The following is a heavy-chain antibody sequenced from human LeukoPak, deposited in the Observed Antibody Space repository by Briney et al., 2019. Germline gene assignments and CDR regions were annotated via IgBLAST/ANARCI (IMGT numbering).Heavy chain of an antibody. J-gene: IGHJ6*02. Sequence: PGGSLRLSCAASGFTFSSNSMNWVRQAPGKGLEWVSSISSSSSYIYYADSVKGRFTISRDNANNSLYLQMNSLRAEDTAVYYCARDSVRGGRYGMDVWGQGTTVTVSS. D-gene: IGHD3-10*01. CDR2: ISSSSSYI. CDR1: GFTFSSNS. CDR3: ARDSVRGGRYGMDV. V-gene: IGHV3-21*01.